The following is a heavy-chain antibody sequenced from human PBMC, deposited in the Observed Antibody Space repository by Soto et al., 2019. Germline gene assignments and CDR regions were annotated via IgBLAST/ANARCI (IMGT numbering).Heavy chain of an antibody. CDR1: GYTFTSYG. CDR3: ARGIAAAGVRGLFDY. D-gene: IGHD6-13*01. J-gene: IGHJ4*02. V-gene: IGHV1-18*01. CDR2: ISAYNGNT. Sequence: QVQLVQSGAEVKKPGASVKVSCKASGYTFTSYGISWVRQAPGQGLEWMGWISAYNGNTNYAQKLQGRVTMXXDXSXXTAYMELRSLRSDDTAVYYCARGIAAAGVRGLFDYWGQGTLVTVSS.